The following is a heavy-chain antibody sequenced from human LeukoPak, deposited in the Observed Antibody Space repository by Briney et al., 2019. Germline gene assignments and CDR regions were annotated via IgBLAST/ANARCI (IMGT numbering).Heavy chain of an antibody. J-gene: IGHJ4*02. Sequence: GGSQRLSCTASGFSLSTCAMCWVRQAPGKGLEWVSGISDSGGKTYYADSVKGRFTISRDNAENTLYLQMNSLRAEDTAVYYCSKVQRACAWIDCWGQGSLVIVSS. CDR1: GFSLSTCA. V-gene: IGHV3-23*01. CDR2: ISDSGGKT. D-gene: IGHD5-24*01. CDR3: SKVQRACAWIDC.